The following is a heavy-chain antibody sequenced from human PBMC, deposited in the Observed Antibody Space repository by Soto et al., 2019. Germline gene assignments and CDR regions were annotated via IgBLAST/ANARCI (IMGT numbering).Heavy chain of an antibody. CDR3: ARSREFDY. Sequence: SETLSLTCGVSGGSLSGATYSWNWIRQPPGKGLEWIGYIFPSGTTYYNPSLKSRVTIPIDVSKNQFSLSLRSLTAADTAVYYCARSREFDYWSQGTLVTVSS. V-gene: IGHV4-30-2*01. CDR1: GGSLSGATYS. CDR2: IFPSGTT. J-gene: IGHJ4*02.